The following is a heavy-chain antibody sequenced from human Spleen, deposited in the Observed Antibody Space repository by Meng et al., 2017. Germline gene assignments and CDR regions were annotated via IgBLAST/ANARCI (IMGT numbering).Heavy chain of an antibody. CDR3: ASREATVTTVDY. D-gene: IGHD4-17*01. Sequence: GGSLRLSCAASGFTFSNREMNWVRQAPGKGLEWVSYISNGGNSIYYADSVKGRFTISRDNSKNTLSLQMNSLRAEDTAVYYCASREATVTTVDYWGQGTLVTVSS. CDR2: ISNGGNSI. CDR1: GFTFSNRE. J-gene: IGHJ4*02. V-gene: IGHV3-48*03.